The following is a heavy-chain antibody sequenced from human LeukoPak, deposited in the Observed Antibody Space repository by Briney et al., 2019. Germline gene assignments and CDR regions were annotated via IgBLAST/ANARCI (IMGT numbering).Heavy chain of an antibody. CDR2: IRYDGSNK. D-gene: IGHD2-2*01. CDR1: GFTFSSYG. J-gene: IGHJ6*02. CDR3: AKSLVVPAAMPLYYYYGMDV. Sequence: PGGSLRLSCAASGFTFSSYGMHWVRQAPGKGLEWVAFIRYDGSNKYYADSVKGRFTISRDNSNNTLYLQMNSLRAEDTAVYYCAKSLVVPAAMPLYYYYGMDVWGQGTTVTVSS. V-gene: IGHV3-30*02.